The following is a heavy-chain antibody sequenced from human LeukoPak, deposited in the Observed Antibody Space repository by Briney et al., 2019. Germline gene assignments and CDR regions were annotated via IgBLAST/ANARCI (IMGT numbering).Heavy chain of an antibody. CDR2: ISPSGGST. CDR3: AREKLVVVAATSRGHWFDP. Sequence: ASVKVSCKASGYTFTSYYMHWVRQAPGQGLEWMGIISPSGGSTSYAQKFQGRVTMTRDTSTSTVYMELSSLRSEDTAVYYCAREKLVVVAATSRGHWFDPWGQGTLVTVSS. D-gene: IGHD2-15*01. CDR1: GYTFTSYY. V-gene: IGHV1-46*01. J-gene: IGHJ5*02.